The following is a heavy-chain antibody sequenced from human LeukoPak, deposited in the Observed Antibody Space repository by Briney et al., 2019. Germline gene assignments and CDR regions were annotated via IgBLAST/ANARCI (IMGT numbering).Heavy chain of an antibody. CDR3: ARRAREFGWVFDY. Sequence: SETLSLTCTFSGGSISSYYLGWIRQPPGKGLEGIGSIYYSGSSSYCNPSLKSRVTISVDTSKNQFSLKLSSVTAADTAVYYCARRAREFGWVFDYWGQGTLVTVSS. D-gene: IGHD3-10*01. CDR2: IYYSGSS. V-gene: IGHV4-39*01. J-gene: IGHJ4*02. CDR1: GGSISSYY.